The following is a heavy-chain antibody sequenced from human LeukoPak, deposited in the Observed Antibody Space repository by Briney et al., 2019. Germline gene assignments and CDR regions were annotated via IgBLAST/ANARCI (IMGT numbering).Heavy chain of an antibody. CDR1: GFTFTTYG. D-gene: IGHD6-13*01. Sequence: GGTLRLSCSASGFTFTTYGMNWVPQAPGKRLEWGSGIGVSGTRPYYADSVKGRFTISRDNSKNTLYLQMNSLRSEDTAVYYCARDGLYEQQLASYYYMDVWGKGTTVTISS. V-gene: IGHV3-23*01. CDR3: ARDGLYEQQLASYYYMDV. CDR2: IGVSGTRP. J-gene: IGHJ6*03.